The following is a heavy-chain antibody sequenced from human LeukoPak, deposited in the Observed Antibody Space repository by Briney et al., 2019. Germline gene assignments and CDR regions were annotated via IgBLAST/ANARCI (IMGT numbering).Heavy chain of an antibody. V-gene: IGHV3-9*01. Sequence: GRSLRLSCAASGFTFDDYAMQWVRQAPGKGLEWVSGISWNSGSIGYADSVKGRFTISRDNAKNSLYLQMNSLRAEDTALYYCAKASDFWSGYFSYWGQGTLVTVSS. CDR3: AKASDFWSGYFSY. CDR1: GFTFDDYA. D-gene: IGHD3-3*01. CDR2: ISWNSGSI. J-gene: IGHJ4*02.